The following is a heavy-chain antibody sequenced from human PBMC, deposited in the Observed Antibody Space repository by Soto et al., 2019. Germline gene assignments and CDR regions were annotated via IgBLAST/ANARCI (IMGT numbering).Heavy chain of an antibody. CDR2: IYYSGST. J-gene: IGHJ4*02. CDR1: GGSISSYY. D-gene: IGHD3-10*01. CDR3: ARARGRQSVVDY. Sequence: SETLSLTCTVSGGSISSYYWSWIRQPPGKGLEWIGYIYYSGSTNYNPSLKSRVTISVDTSKNQFSLKLSSVTAADTAVYYCARARGRQSVVDYWGQGTLVTVSS. V-gene: IGHV4-59*01.